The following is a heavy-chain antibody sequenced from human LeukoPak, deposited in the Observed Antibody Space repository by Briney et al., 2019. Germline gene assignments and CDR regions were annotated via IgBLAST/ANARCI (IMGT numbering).Heavy chain of an antibody. CDR3: ARGPVDTSSWPYFDY. Sequence: ASVKVSCKASGGTFSSYAISWVRQAPGQGLEWIGGIIPIFGTANYAQKFQGRVTITTDESTSTAYMELSSLRSEDTAVYYCARGPVDTSSWPYFDYWGQGTLVTVSS. CDR2: IIPIFGTA. V-gene: IGHV1-69*05. J-gene: IGHJ4*02. CDR1: GGTFSSYA. D-gene: IGHD6-13*01.